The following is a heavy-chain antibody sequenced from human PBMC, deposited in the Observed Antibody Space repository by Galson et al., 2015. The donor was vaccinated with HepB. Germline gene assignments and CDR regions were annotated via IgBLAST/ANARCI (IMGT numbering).Heavy chain of an antibody. Sequence: QSGAEVKKPGESLKISCKGSGYSFPSGWIGWVRQMPGKGLEWMGSIDRRDSETRYSPSFQGQVTISADKSISTAYLQWSSLKASDTAMYYCARLPLRFLGWSSEYYFDYWGQGTLVTVSS. J-gene: IGHJ4*02. CDR3: ARLPLRFLGWSSEYYFDY. CDR2: IDRRDSET. V-gene: IGHV5-51*01. D-gene: IGHD3-3*01. CDR1: GYSFPSGW.